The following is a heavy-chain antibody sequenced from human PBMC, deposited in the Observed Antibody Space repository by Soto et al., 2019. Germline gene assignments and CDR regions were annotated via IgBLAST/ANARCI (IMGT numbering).Heavy chain of an antibody. D-gene: IGHD1-26*01. CDR1: GFTFSTYG. J-gene: IGHJ4*02. V-gene: IGHV3-33*01. CDR3: ATLGGNYHDY. Sequence: PGGSLRLSCAASGFTFSTYGMHWVRQAPGKGLEWVAVIWFDGSNKNYADSVKGRFTISRDNSKNTLYLQMNSLRAEDTAVYYCATLGGNYHDYWGQGTLVTVSS. CDR2: IWFDGSNK.